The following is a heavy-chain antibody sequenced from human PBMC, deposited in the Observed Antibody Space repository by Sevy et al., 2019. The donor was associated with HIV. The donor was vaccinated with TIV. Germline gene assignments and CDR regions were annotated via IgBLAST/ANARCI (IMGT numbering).Heavy chain of an antibody. J-gene: IGHJ3*02. Sequence: GGSLRLSCIGSGFSFSYYGIHWVRQAPGKGLEWVSSISSSSSYIYYADSVKGRFTISRDNAKNSLYLQMNSLRAEDTAVYYCARRETDFWSGTAAFDIWGQGTMVTVSS. V-gene: IGHV3-21*01. D-gene: IGHD3-3*01. CDR3: ARRETDFWSGTAAFDI. CDR1: GFSFSYYG. CDR2: ISSSSSYI.